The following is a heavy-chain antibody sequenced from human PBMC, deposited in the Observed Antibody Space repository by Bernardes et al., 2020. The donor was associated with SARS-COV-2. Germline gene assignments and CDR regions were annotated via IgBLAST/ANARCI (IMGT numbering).Heavy chain of an antibody. V-gene: IGHV5-51*01. CDR3: ARLGGSYTEGFFDY. Sequence: GESLTISCKGSGYSFTSSWIAWVRQMPGNGLECMGIIYPDDSDTRYSPSFQGQVTISADKSISTAYLQWSSLKASDTAMYYCARLGGSYTEGFFDYWGQGTLVTVSS. D-gene: IGHD1-26*01. J-gene: IGHJ4*02. CDR1: GYSFTSSW. CDR2: IYPDDSDT.